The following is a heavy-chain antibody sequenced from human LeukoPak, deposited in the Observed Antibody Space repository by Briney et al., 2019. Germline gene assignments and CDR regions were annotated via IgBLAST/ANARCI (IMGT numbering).Heavy chain of an antibody. D-gene: IGHD2-2*01. Sequence: GGSLRLSCAASGFTVSSNYMSWVRQAPGKGLEWVSVIYSGGSTYYADSVKGRFTISRDNSKNTLYLQMNSLRAEDTAVYYCARAPQGYCSSTSCYAEYFDYWGQGTLVTVSS. V-gene: IGHV3-53*05. CDR2: IYSGGST. CDR1: GFTVSSNY. CDR3: ARAPQGYCSSTSCYAEYFDY. J-gene: IGHJ4*02.